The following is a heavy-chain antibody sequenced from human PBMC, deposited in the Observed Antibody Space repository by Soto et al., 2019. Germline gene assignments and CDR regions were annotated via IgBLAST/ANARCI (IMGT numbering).Heavy chain of an antibody. CDR3: ARPGGSGWFYFDS. V-gene: IGHV4-39*02. D-gene: IGHD6-13*01. CDR2: IYYSGST. Sequence: SETLSLTGIVSGESISGTIYYWGWIRQPPGKGREWIGSIYYSGSTYYNPSLKSRGAISVDTSKNHFSLKLTSVTAADTAVYYCARPGGSGWFYFDSWGQGSQVTVSS. CDR1: GESISGTIYY. J-gene: IGHJ4*02.